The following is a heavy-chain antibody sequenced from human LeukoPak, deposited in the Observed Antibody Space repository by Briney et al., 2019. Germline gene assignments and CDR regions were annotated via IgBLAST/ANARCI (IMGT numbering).Heavy chain of an antibody. CDR3: ARRGRGDWFDP. CDR1: GYDFTTYW. V-gene: IGHV5-51*01. J-gene: IGHJ5*02. Sequence: GESLQISCNISGYDFTTYWIGWVRQMPGKGLECMGIIWPGDSDTRYSPSFQGQVTISADKTISTVYLQWSSLKVSDTAIYYCARRGRGDWFDPWGQGTLVTVSS. CDR2: IWPGDSDT. D-gene: IGHD1-26*01.